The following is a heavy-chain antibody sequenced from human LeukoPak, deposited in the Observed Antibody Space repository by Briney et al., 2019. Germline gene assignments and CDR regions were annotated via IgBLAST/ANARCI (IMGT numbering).Heavy chain of an antibody. V-gene: IGHV3-23*01. J-gene: IGHJ6*03. D-gene: IGHD2-15*01. Sequence: PGGSLRLSCAASGFTFSSYAMSWVRQAPGKGLEWVSAISGSGGSTYYADSVKGRLIISRDNSKNTLYLQMNSLRAEDTAVYYCAKVPGSYHYYYMDVWGKGTTVTVSS. CDR1: GFTFSSYA. CDR3: AKVPGSYHYYYMDV. CDR2: ISGSGGST.